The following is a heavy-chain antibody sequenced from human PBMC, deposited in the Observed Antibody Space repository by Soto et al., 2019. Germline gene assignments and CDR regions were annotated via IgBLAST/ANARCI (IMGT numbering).Heavy chain of an antibody. CDR3: ARDTEGAFGGVIVNAFDI. J-gene: IGHJ3*02. V-gene: IGHV3-21*01. CDR1: GFTFSSYS. CDR2: ISSSSSYI. Sequence: GGSLRLSCAASGFTFSSYSMNWVRQAPGKGLEWVSSISSSSSYIYYADSVKGRFTISRDNAKNSLYLQMNSLRAEDTAVYYCARDTEGAFGGVIVNAFDIWGQGTMVTVSS. D-gene: IGHD3-16*02.